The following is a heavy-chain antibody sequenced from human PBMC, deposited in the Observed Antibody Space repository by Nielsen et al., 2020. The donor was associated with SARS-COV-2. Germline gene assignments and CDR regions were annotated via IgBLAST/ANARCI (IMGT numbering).Heavy chain of an antibody. D-gene: IGHD3-16*01. CDR3: ARNLAAGGEY. Sequence: SVTVSCKAAGYTFTSYGISWMRQAPGQGLEWMGWISAYNGNTNYAQKLQGRVTMTTDTSTSTAYMELRSMRSDDTAVYYCARNLAAGGEYWGQGTLVTVSS. V-gene: IGHV1-18*04. CDR2: ISAYNGNT. J-gene: IGHJ4*02. CDR1: GYTFTSYG.